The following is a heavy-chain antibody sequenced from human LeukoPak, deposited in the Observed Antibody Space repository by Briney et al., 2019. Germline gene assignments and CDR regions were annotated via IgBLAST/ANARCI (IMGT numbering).Heavy chain of an antibody. CDR3: ARDPIKTRAAAGYYFDY. Sequence: ASVRVSCKASGYTFNAYYIHWVRQAPGQGLEWMGWINLNSGGTRYAQNFQGRVTMTKDTSISTVYMELSSLRSEDTAVYYCARDPIKTRAAAGYYFDYWGQGTLVTVSS. CDR2: INLNSGGT. D-gene: IGHD6-13*01. CDR1: GYTFNAYY. V-gene: IGHV1-2*02. J-gene: IGHJ4*02.